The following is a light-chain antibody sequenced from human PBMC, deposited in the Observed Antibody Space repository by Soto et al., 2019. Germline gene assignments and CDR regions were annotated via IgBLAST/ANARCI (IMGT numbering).Light chain of an antibody. CDR1: NIGSKS. CDR2: YDS. J-gene: IGLJ2*01. CDR3: QVWDSSSDHPEVV. V-gene: IGLV3-21*04. Sequence: SYELTQPPSVSVAPGKTARITCGGNNIGSKSVHWYQQKPGQAPVLVIYYDSDRPSGIPERFSGSNSGNTATLTIRRVEAADEADYYCQVWDSSSDHPEVVFGGGTQLTVL.